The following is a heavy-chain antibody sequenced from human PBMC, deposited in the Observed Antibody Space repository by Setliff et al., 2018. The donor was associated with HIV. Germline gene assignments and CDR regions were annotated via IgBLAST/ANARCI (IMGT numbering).Heavy chain of an antibody. D-gene: IGHD7-27*01. CDR1: GGTFSGYY. Sequence: SQTLSLTCAVYGGTFSGYYWSWIRQPPGKGLEWIGEVNHGGSTNYNPSLKSRVTISLDTSKNQFSLKLSSVTAADTAVYYCAKLTPFDYWGQGTLVTVSS. J-gene: IGHJ4*02. V-gene: IGHV4-34*08. CDR3: AKLTPFDY. CDR2: VNHGGST.